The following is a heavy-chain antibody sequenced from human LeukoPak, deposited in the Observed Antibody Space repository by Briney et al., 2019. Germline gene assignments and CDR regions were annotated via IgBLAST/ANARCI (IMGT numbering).Heavy chain of an antibody. CDR3: ARPLQDDSGYYYFDY. CDR1: GYTFTNYY. Sequence: ASVKVSCKASGYTFTNYYMHWVRQTPGQGLEWMGWINPNSGGTNYAQKFQGRVTLTRDTSINTAYMELSRLRSDDTAVYYCARPLQDDSGYYYFDYWGQGTLVTVSS. CDR2: INPNSGGT. V-gene: IGHV1-2*02. D-gene: IGHD3-22*01. J-gene: IGHJ4*02.